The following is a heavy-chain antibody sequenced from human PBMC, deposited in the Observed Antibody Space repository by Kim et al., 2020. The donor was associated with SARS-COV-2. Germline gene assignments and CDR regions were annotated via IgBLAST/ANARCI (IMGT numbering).Heavy chain of an antibody. CDR2: ISSSSSYT. J-gene: IGHJ4*02. Sequence: GGSLRLSCAASGFTFSNYDMSWVRQAPGKGLEWVSYISSSSSYTNYADSVKGRFTISRDNAKNSLYLQMNSLRAEDTAVYYCARGGSYGFWSGYYPFDYWGQGTLVTVSS. D-gene: IGHD3-3*01. CDR3: ARGGSYGFWSGYYPFDY. CDR1: GFTFSNYD. V-gene: IGHV3-11*06.